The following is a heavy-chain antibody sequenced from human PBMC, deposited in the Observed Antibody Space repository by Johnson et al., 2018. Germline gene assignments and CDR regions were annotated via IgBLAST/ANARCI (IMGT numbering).Heavy chain of an antibody. CDR3: ARHVVRDGYDAFDI. CDR2: FHTTGNT. Sequence: VQLVESGGGLVKPGGSXTLSCAASGFSFSSNDMHWVRQAPGKGLEWFSIFHTTGNTYYANSLKGRFTVSRDNSKNTLYLEMNNLRAEDTAVFYCARHVVRDGYDAFDIWGQGTMVTVSS. CDR1: GFSFSSND. V-gene: IGHV3-66*04. J-gene: IGHJ3*02. D-gene: IGHD5-24*01.